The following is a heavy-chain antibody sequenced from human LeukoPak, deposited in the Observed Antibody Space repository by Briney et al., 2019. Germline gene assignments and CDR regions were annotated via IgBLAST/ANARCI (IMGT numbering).Heavy chain of an antibody. Sequence: SETLSLTCTVSGGSISSSIYYWGWIRQPPGKGLEWIGSIYYSGSTYYNPSLKSRVTISVDTSKNQFSLKLSSVTAADTAVYYCVGSSSLFDYWGQGTLVTVSS. J-gene: IGHJ4*02. CDR3: VGSSSLFDY. D-gene: IGHD6-6*01. CDR1: GGSISSSIYY. V-gene: IGHV4-39*01. CDR2: IYYSGST.